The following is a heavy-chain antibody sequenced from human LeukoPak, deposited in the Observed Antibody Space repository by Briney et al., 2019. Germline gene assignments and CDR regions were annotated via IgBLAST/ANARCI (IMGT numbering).Heavy chain of an antibody. CDR1: GGTFSSYA. J-gene: IGHJ4*02. CDR3: AKGKDCANGVCRTFDY. D-gene: IGHD2-8*01. CDR2: IIPIFGTA. Sequence: ASVKVSCKASGGTFSSYAISWVRQAPGQGLEWMGGIIPIFGTANYAQKFQGRVTITADESTSTAYMELSSLRSEDTAVYYCAKGKDCANGVCRTFDYWGQGTLVAVSS. V-gene: IGHV1-69*13.